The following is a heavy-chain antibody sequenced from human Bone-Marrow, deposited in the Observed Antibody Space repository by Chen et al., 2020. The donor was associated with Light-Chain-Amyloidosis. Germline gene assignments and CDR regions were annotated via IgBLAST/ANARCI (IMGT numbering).Heavy chain of an antibody. CDR2: ISSSGETM. D-gene: IGHD5-18*01. J-gene: IGHJ4*02. CDR3: ATEGRDPGYSYGYLNY. Sequence: QVQLAESGGGLVKPGGSLRLSCAASGFPFSDFYMTWIRQAPGKGLEWVSYISSSGETMLYADSVKGRFTISRDNAENLVYLQMNSLRAEDTALYYCATEGRDPGYSYGYLNYWGQGTLVTVSS. V-gene: IGHV3-11*01. CDR1: GFPFSDFY.